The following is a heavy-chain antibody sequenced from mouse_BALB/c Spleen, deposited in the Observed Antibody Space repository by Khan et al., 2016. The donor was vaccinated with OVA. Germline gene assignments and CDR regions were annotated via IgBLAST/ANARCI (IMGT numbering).Heavy chain of an antibody. CDR3: ARYFYSGNYGAMDY. D-gene: IGHD2-1*01. Sequence: QVRLQQSGAELMKPGASVKISCKATGYTFSSYWIEWVKQRPGHGLEWIGEILPGSGSTNYNEKFKGKATLTADTSSNTAYMQLSSLTSEDSAVYSCARYFYSGNYGAMDYWGQGTSVTVSS. CDR2: ILPGSGST. V-gene: IGHV1-9*01. CDR1: GYTFSSYW. J-gene: IGHJ4*01.